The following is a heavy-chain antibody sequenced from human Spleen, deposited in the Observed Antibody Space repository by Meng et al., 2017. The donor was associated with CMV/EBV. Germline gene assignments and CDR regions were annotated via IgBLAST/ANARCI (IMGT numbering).Heavy chain of an antibody. Sequence: GESLKISCAASGFTFSSYTMYWVRQAPGKGLEWVSTVSATGGNTYYADYVKGRFTISRDNSQNTLYLHLNNLGAEDTAVYYCAKRGSVLAKNYFDYWGQGTLVTVSS. CDR3: AKRGSVLAKNYFDY. CDR1: GFTFSSYT. CDR2: VSATGGNT. D-gene: IGHD3-16*01. V-gene: IGHV3-23*01. J-gene: IGHJ4*02.